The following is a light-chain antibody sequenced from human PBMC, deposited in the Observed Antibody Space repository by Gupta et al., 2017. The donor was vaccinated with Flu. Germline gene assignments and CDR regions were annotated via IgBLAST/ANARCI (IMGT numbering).Light chain of an antibody. CDR2: AAS. V-gene: IGKV1-39*01. CDR3: QQGVSTPHT. J-gene: IGKJ3*01. CDR1: QDIKNF. Sequence: DIQMTQSPSSLAASVGDSVTITCRADQDIKNFLNWYRQRPGEAPQHLIYAASYLQGGASSRFSGSGSGTDFALTINKLQPEDFATYYCQQGVSTPHTFGHGTKVDVK.